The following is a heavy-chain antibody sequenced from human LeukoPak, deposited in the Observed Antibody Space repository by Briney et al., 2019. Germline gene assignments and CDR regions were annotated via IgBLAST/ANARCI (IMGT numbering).Heavy chain of an antibody. J-gene: IGHJ6*02. CDR2: ISDSGSNT. CDR1: GFMFSTYA. D-gene: IGHD6-19*01. Sequence: GGSLRLSCAASGFMFSTYAMSWVRQAPGKGLEWVSGISDSGSNTYYADSVKGRFTISRDNSKNTLYLQMNSLRAEDTAVYYCARDLYSSGWYSYYYGMDAWGQGTTVTVSS. V-gene: IGHV3-23*01. CDR3: ARDLYSSGWYSYYYGMDA.